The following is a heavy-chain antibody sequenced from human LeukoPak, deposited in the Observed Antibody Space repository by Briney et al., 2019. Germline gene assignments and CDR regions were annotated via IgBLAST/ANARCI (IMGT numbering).Heavy chain of an antibody. CDR3: ARDNARLTYYYGSGI. CDR1: GYTFTSYG. CDR2: ISAYNGNT. D-gene: IGHD3-10*01. V-gene: IGHV1-18*01. Sequence: ASVKVSCRASGYTFTSYGISWVRQAPGQGLEWMGWISAYNGNTKYAQKLQGRVALTTDTSTSTAYMELRSLRSDDTAVYYCARDNARLTYYYGSGIWGQGTMVTVSS. J-gene: IGHJ3*02.